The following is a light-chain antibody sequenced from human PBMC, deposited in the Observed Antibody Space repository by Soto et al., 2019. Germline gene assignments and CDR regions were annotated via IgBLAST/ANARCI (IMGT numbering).Light chain of an antibody. CDR2: DSS. J-gene: IGKJ5*01. V-gene: IGKV1-13*02. CDR1: QGIRDD. CDR3: QQYHTFSIA. Sequence: AIQMSHSPFSLSASVGDRFTITCLASQGIRDDLSWYQQKPGRAPKLLIYDSSSLESGVPSRFSGSGSGTDFTLTISGLQPDDFATYYCQQYHTFSIAFGQGTRLEIK.